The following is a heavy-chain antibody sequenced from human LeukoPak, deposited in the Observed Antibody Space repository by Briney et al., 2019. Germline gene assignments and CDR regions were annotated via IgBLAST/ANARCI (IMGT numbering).Heavy chain of an antibody. CDR3: ARDLDV. CDR1: GYXFTSYW. V-gene: IGHV1-2*02. Sequence: GESLKISCNGSGYXFTSYWISWVRQMPGKGLEWMGRINPNSGATNYAQSFQGRVTMTRDTSISTAYMELSRLRSDDTAVYYCARDLDVWGQGTTVTVSS. J-gene: IGHJ6*02. CDR2: INPNSGAT.